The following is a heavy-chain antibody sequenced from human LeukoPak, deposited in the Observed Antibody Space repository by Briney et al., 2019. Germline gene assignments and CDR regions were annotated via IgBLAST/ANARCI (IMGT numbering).Heavy chain of an antibody. CDR3: AKDCPYYCDSRGYYRQS. Sequence: GRSLRLSCAASGFTFSGFRMHRVRQAPGKGLEWVAVISYDGSNKYYADSVKGRFTISRDHSKNTRYLQMNSLRAADTAVYYCAKDCPYYCDSRGYYRQSWRRGTLVTVSS. CDR2: ISYDGSNK. CDR1: GFTFSGFR. V-gene: IGHV3-30*18. J-gene: IGHJ5*02. D-gene: IGHD3-22*01.